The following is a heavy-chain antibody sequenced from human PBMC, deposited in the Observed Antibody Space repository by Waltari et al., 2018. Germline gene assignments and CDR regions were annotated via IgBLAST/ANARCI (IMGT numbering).Heavy chain of an antibody. V-gene: IGHV1-69*12. J-gene: IGHJ6*03. Sequence: QVQLVQSGAEVKKPGSSVKVSCKASGGTFSSYAISWVRQDPGQGLEWMGGIIHSCGTANDAQKFQGRVTITADESTSTAYMELSSLRSEDTAVYYCAREGGKTGYYYYYMDVWGKGTTVTVSS. D-gene: IGHD2-15*01. CDR1: GGTFSSYA. CDR3: AREGGKTGYYYYYMDV. CDR2: IIHSCGTA.